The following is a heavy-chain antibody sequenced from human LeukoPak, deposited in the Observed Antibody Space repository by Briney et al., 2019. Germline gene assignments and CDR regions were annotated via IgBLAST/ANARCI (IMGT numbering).Heavy chain of an antibody. CDR3: ARDVVAAAGEDY. CDR1: GFTFSTYA. D-gene: IGHD6-13*01. V-gene: IGHV3-48*03. CDR2: FGSTGTI. J-gene: IGHJ4*02. Sequence: PGESLRLSCAASGFTFSTYAMNWIRQAPGKGLEWVAYFGSTGTIHYADSMRGRFTISRDNAKNSLYLQMNSLRAEDTSVYYCARDVVAAAGEDYWGQGTLVTVSS.